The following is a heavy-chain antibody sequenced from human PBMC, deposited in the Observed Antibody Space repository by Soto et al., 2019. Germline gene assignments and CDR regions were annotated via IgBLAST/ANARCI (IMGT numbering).Heavy chain of an antibody. D-gene: IGHD5-12*01. Sequence: VQLAQSGAEVKKPGASVKVSCKTSGDSFNDYYIHWVRQAPGQGLEWMGWINPNGGATKYAQKFQGRVTVTRDTSIRTVYMELSSLRSDDTAVYYCARESGGATATLDYYYFYMDVWGKRTTVTVSS. J-gene: IGHJ6*03. V-gene: IGHV1-2*02. CDR2: INPNGGAT. CDR1: GDSFNDYY. CDR3: ARESGGATATLDYYYFYMDV.